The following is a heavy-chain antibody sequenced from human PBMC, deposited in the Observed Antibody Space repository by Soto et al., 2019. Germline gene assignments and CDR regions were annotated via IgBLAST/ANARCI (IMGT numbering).Heavy chain of an antibody. Sequence: QVQLVQSGAEVKKPGSSVKVSCKASGGTFSTYTIIWVRQAPGQGLEWMGRILPMLDITNSAQRFQGRVTITADKSTSTAYLELSSLRSEYTAVYYCTLGSWSAETFEIWGRGTMVTVSS. CDR2: ILPMLDIT. CDR1: GGTFSTYT. V-gene: IGHV1-69*02. J-gene: IGHJ3*02. CDR3: TLGSWSAETFEI. D-gene: IGHD6-13*01.